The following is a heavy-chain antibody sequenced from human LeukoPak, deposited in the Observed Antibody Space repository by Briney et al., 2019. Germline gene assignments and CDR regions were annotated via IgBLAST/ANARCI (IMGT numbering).Heavy chain of an antibody. Sequence: GASVKVSCKASGYTFTGYYMHWVRQAPGQGLEWMGWINHNSGGTNYAQKFQGRVTMTRDTSISTAYMELSRLRSADTAVYYCARGVSRLYYYYMDVWGKGTTVTVSS. D-gene: IGHD3-10*01. CDR3: ARGVSRLYYYYMDV. J-gene: IGHJ6*03. CDR2: INHNSGGT. CDR1: GYTFTGYY. V-gene: IGHV1-2*02.